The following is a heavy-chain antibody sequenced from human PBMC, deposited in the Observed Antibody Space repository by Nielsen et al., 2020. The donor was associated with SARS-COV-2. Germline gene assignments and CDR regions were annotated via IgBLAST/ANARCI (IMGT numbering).Heavy chain of an antibody. J-gene: IGHJ5*02. V-gene: IGHV4-59*08. CDR3: ARGFDP. Sequence: ESLKISCAASGFTFDDYGMSWIRQPPGKGLEWIGYIYYSGSTNYNPSLKSRVTISVDTSKNQFSLKLSSVTAADTAVYYCARGFDPWGQGTLVTVSS. CDR2: IYYSGST. CDR1: GFTFDDYG.